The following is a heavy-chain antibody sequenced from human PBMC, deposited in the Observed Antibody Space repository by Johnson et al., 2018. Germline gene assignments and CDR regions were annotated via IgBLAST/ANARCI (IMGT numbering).Heavy chain of an antibody. V-gene: IGHV3-9*01. J-gene: IGHJ3*02. Sequence: VQLVESGGGLVQPGRSLRLSCAASGFTFDDYAMHWVRQAPGKGLAWVSGISWNSGSIGYADSVKGRLTISRDNAKNSLYLQMNSLKAEDTALYYCAKIRSPDYYDSSGYDAFDIWGQGTMVTVSS. CDR2: ISWNSGSI. CDR1: GFTFDDYA. CDR3: AKIRSPDYYDSSGYDAFDI. D-gene: IGHD3-22*01.